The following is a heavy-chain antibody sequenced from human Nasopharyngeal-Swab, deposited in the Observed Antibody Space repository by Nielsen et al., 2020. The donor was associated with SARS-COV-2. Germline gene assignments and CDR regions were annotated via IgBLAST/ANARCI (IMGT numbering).Heavy chain of an antibody. CDR1: GGSISSSNW. Sequence: SETLSLTCAVSGGSISSSNWWSCVRQPPGKGLEWIGEIYHSGSTNYNPSLKSRVTISVDKSKNQFSLKLSSVTAADTAVYYCARCARYSSSWYIDYWGQGTLVTVSS. V-gene: IGHV4-4*02. CDR3: ARCARYSSSWYIDY. J-gene: IGHJ4*02. CDR2: IYHSGST. D-gene: IGHD6-13*01.